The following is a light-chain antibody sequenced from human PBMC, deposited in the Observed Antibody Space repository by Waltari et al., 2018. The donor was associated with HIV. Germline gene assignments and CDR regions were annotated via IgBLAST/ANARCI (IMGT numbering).Light chain of an antibody. V-gene: IGLV2-23*02. CDR3: CSYAGSSTLV. CDR1: SSDVGSYNL. Sequence: QSALTQPASVSGSPGQSITSSCTGTSSDVGSYNLVSWYQQHPGKAPKLMIYEVSKRPPGVFNRFSVSKSGNTASLTISGLQAEDEADYYCCSYAGSSTLVFGGGTKLTVL. CDR2: EVS. J-gene: IGLJ2*01.